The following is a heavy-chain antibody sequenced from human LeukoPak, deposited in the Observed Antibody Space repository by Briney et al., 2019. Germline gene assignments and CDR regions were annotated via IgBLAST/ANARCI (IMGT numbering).Heavy chain of an antibody. CDR2: IYHSGST. J-gene: IGHJ3*02. Sequence: SETLSPTCTVSGGSISSGGYYWSWIRQPPGKGLEWIGYIYHSGSTYYNPSLKSRVTISVDRSKNQFSLKLSSVTAADTAVYYCARYDSSPPGAFDIWGQGTMVTVSS. CDR3: ARYDSSPPGAFDI. CDR1: GGSISSGGYY. V-gene: IGHV4-30-2*02. D-gene: IGHD3-22*01.